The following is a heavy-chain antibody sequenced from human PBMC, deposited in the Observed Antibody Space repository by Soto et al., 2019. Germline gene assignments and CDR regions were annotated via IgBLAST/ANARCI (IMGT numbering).Heavy chain of an antibody. D-gene: IGHD6-19*01. Sequence: LSLTCAVSGGSISSSNWWSWVRQPPGKGLEWIGEIYHSGSTNYNPSLKSRVTISVDKSKNQFSLKLSSVTAADTAVYYCARGSVAFGNYYYGMDVWGQGTTVTVSS. CDR3: ARGSVAFGNYYYGMDV. CDR1: GGSISSSNW. CDR2: IYHSGST. J-gene: IGHJ6*02. V-gene: IGHV4-4*02.